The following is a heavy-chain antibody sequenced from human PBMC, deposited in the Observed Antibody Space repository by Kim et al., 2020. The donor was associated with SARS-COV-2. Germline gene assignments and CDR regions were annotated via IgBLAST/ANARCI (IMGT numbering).Heavy chain of an antibody. D-gene: IGHD3-16*01. J-gene: IGHJ6*02. CDR3: AREYSIMITFGGVGDYYGMDV. Sequence: GGSLRLSCAASGFTFSSYWMHWVRQAPGKGLVWVSRINSDGSSTSYADSVKGRFTISRDNAKNTLYLQMNSLRAEDTAVYYCAREYSIMITFGGVGDYYGMDVWGQGTTVTVSS. V-gene: IGHV3-74*01. CDR1: GFTFSSYW. CDR2: INSDGSST.